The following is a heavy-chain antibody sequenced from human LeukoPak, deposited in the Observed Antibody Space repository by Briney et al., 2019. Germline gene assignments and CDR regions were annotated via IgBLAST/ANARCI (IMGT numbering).Heavy chain of an antibody. CDR2: INPNSGGT. V-gene: IGHV1-2*02. J-gene: IGHJ4*02. Sequence: PGASVKVSCKASGYTFTGYYMHWVRQAPGQGLEWMGWINPNSGGTNYARKFQGRVTMTRDTSISTAYMELSRLRSDDTAVYYCAIGFWSGYYFDYWGQGTLVTVSS. CDR3: AIGFWSGYYFDY. CDR1: GYTFTGYY. D-gene: IGHD3-3*01.